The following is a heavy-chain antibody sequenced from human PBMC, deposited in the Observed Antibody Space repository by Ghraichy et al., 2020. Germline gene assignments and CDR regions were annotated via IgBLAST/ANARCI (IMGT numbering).Heavy chain of an antibody. CDR2: IYHSGST. J-gene: IGHJ5*02. D-gene: IGHD3-16*01. V-gene: IGHV4-4*02. CDR3: ARYDHA. CDR1: GGSVSSTNW. Sequence: SETLSLTCVVSGGSVSSTNWWSWVRQPPGKGLEWIGEIYHSGSTNYSPSLKSRVSISIDKSKNQFSLKASSVTAADTAVYYCARYDHAWGQGILVTVSS.